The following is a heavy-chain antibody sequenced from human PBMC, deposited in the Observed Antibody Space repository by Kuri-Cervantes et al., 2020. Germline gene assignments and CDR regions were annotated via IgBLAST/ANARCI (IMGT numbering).Heavy chain of an antibody. V-gene: IGHV1-18*01. CDR3: GRDPGNVPAAIPLYYYYGMDV. CDR1: GYTFTSYG. D-gene: IGHD2-2*02. Sequence: SVKVSCKASGYTFTSYGISWVRQAPGQGLEWMGWISAYNGNTNYAHKLQGRVTMTTDTSTSTAYMALRSLISGDTAVYYFGRDPGNVPAAIPLYYYYGMDVWGQGTTVTVSS. CDR2: ISAYNGNT. J-gene: IGHJ6*02.